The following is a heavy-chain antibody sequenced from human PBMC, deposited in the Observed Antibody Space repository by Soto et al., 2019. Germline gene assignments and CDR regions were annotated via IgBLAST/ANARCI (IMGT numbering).Heavy chain of an antibody. CDR3: AREYPVHSAYFDY. CDR2: IYYSGNA. D-gene: IGHD1-26*01. Sequence: SETLSLTCTVSGGSISSGGYYWSWIRQHPGKGLEWIGYIYYSGNANYNPSLRSRITISVDTSKNQFSLNLNSVTAADTAVYYCAREYPVHSAYFDYWGQGILVTVSS. CDR1: GGSISSGGYY. J-gene: IGHJ4*02. V-gene: IGHV4-61*08.